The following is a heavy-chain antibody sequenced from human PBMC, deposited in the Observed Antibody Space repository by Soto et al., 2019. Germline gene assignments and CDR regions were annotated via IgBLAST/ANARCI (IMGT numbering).Heavy chain of an antibody. J-gene: IGHJ4*02. CDR1: GLTFSSYW. CDR2: ISTDGSVT. Sequence: EVQLVESGGGLVQPGGSLRLSCAASGLTFSSYWMHWVRQAPGKGLVWVSRISTDGSVTTYADSVKGRFTISRDNAKNPLYLQMNSLLTEYTAVYYCAPAPYSSGWRGFDYWGQGTLVTVAS. D-gene: IGHD6-19*01. CDR3: APAPYSSGWRGFDY. V-gene: IGHV3-74*01.